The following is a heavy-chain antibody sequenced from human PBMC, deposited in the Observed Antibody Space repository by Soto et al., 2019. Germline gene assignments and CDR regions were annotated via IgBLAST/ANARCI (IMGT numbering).Heavy chain of an antibody. CDR2: LKPTGTDA. Sequence: ATAKGRGRAYSSRVASRYMNWPRQAPGQGLEWMGVLKPTGTDATYAQSSQGRVTMARDTSTGTVYMDLSFLTSEDTAIYYCAREFTQYSGMDVWGQGTTVTVS. CDR1: SSRVASRY. CDR3: AREFTQYSGMDV. J-gene: IGHJ6*02. D-gene: IGHD2-15*01. V-gene: IGHV1-46*01.